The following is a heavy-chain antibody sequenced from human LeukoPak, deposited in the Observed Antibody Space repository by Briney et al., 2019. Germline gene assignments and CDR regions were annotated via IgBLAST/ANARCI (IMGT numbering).Heavy chain of an antibody. Sequence: PSQTLSLTCTVSGGSFSSGSYYWSWLRQPAGKGLEWIGRIYTSGSTNYNPSLKSRVTISVDTSKNQFSLKLSSVTAADTAVYYCARDRGYSGWYESLFDYWGQGTLVTVSS. CDR1: GGSFSSGSYY. CDR2: IYTSGST. CDR3: ARDRGYSGWYESLFDY. D-gene: IGHD6-19*01. J-gene: IGHJ4*02. V-gene: IGHV4-61*02.